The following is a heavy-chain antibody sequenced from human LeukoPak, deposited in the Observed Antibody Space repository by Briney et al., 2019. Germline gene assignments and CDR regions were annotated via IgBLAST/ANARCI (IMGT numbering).Heavy chain of an antibody. J-gene: IGHJ4*02. D-gene: IGHD1-1*01. CDR3: ARALGELEPTTGDY. CDR2: IYSGGST. Sequence: GGSLRLSCAASGFTVSSNYMSWVRQAPRKGLEWVSVIYSGGSTYYADSVKGRFTISRDNSKNTLYLQMNSLRAEDTAVYYCARALGELEPTTGDYWGQGTLVTVSS. V-gene: IGHV3-53*01. CDR1: GFTVSSNY.